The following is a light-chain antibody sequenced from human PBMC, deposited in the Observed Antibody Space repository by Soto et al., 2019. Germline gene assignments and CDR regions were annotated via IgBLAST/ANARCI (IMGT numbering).Light chain of an antibody. Sequence: EIVLTQSPGTLSLSPGETATLSCRASQTISTQLAWYRQKPGQAPRLLIYDASTRATGVPARISGSGFGTDFTLTISSLESEDFAVYYCQHRRNWPLTFGGGTKVEIK. V-gene: IGKV3-11*01. CDR3: QHRRNWPLT. CDR2: DAS. J-gene: IGKJ4*01. CDR1: QTISTQ.